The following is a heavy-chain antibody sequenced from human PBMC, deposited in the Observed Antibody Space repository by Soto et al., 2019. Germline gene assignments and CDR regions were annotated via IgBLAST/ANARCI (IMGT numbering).Heavy chain of an antibody. CDR3: ARDRRQQLVCYWDCGMDV. CDR2: ISAYNGNT. V-gene: IGHV1-18*01. D-gene: IGHD6-13*01. Sequence: QVQLVQSGAEVKKPGASVKVSCKASGYTFTSYGISWVRQAPGQGLEWMGWISAYNGNTNYAQKLQGRVTITTDTPPTTAYMELRSLRSDDTAVYYCARDRRQQLVCYWDCGMDVWGQGTTVTVSS. CDR1: GYTFTSYG. J-gene: IGHJ6*02.